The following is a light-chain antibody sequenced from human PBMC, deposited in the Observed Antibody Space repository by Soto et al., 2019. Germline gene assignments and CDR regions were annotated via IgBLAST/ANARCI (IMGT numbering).Light chain of an antibody. V-gene: IGKV3-11*01. CDR3: QQRRSWPPTIT. CDR1: QSVGTY. CDR2: DAS. J-gene: IGKJ5*01. Sequence: DTVLTQSPGTLSLSPGERATLSCRASQSVGTYLAWYQQKPGQAPRLLIYDASNRATGIAPRFSGSGSGTDFTLTISSLEPEDFAVYYCQQRRSWPPTITFGQGTRLEIK.